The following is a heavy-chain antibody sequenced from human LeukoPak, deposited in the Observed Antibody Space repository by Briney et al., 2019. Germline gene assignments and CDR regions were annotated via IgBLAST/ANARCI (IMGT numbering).Heavy chain of an antibody. CDR1: GFTFSNAW. CDR3: CRVHFGGAPAY. Sequence: PGGSLRLSSAASGFTFSNAWMNWVRQAPGKGLEWVSRVGNTPNSDSTYYAAPVKGRFTISRDDSKNSLYLHMDSLKTEDTAVYYCCRVHFGGAPAYWGRGTLVTVSS. D-gene: IGHD3-16*01. V-gene: IGHV3-72*01. CDR2: VGNTPNSDST. J-gene: IGHJ4*02.